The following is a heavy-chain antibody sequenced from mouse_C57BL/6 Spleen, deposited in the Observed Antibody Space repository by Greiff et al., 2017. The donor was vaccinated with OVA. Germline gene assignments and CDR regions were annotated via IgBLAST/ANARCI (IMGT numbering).Heavy chain of an antibody. CDR2: IDPSDSYT. J-gene: IGHJ3*01. Sequence: QVQLQQPGAELVMPGASVKLSCKASGYTFTSYWMHWVKQRPGQGLEWIGEIDPSDSYTNYNQKFKGKSTLTVDKSSSTAYMQLSSLTSEDSAVYYCATSFIITVKFAYWGQGTLVTVSA. CDR1: GYTFTSYW. V-gene: IGHV1-69*01. D-gene: IGHD1-1*01. CDR3: ATSFIITVKFAY.